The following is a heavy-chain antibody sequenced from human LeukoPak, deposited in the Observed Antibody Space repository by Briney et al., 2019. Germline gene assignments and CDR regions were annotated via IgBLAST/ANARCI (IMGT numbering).Heavy chain of an antibody. CDR3: ARDNHEPPKLRNHFDY. V-gene: IGHV4-39*07. CDR1: GGSISSSSYY. CDR2: IYYSGST. D-gene: IGHD1-14*01. J-gene: IGHJ4*02. Sequence: SETLSLTCTVSGGSISSSSYYWGWIRQPPGKGLEWIGSIYYSGSTYYNPSLKSRVTISVDTSKNQFSLKLSSVTAADTAVYYCARDNHEPPKLRNHFDYWGQGTLVTVSS.